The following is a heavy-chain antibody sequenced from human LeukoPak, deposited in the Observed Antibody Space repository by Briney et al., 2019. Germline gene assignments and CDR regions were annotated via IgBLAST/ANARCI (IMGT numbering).Heavy chain of an antibody. CDR2: IYPDDSDT. D-gene: IGHD2-2*01. Sequence: ESLKISCKTSGYKFTNYWIGWVRQMPGKGLEWMGIIYPDDSDTRYSPSFQGQVTISADKSISTAYLQWSSLKASDTAMYYCARTVVPAVHDAFDIWGQGTMVTVSS. CDR3: ARTVVPAVHDAFDI. V-gene: IGHV5-51*01. J-gene: IGHJ3*02. CDR1: GYKFTNYW.